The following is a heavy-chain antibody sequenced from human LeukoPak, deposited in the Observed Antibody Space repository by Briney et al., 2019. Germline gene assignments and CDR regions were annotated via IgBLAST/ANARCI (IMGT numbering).Heavy chain of an antibody. CDR3: ARRVLTTYAGDAFDI. CDR1: GFTFSSYW. D-gene: IGHD4-17*01. CDR2: IKQDGSEK. J-gene: IGHJ3*02. Sequence: GGSLRLSCAASGFTFSSYWMSWVRQAPGKGLEWVANIKQDGSEKYYVDSVKGRFTISRDNAKNSLYLQMNSLRAEDTAVYYCARRVLTTYAGDAFDIWGQGTMVTVSS. V-gene: IGHV3-7*01.